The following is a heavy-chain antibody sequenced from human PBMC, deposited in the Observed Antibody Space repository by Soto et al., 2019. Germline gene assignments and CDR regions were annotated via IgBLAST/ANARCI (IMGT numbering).Heavy chain of an antibody. V-gene: IGHV3-43*01. CDR3: AKNLNSPNYYGMDV. J-gene: IGHJ6*02. Sequence: GGSLRLCCAASGFTFDDYTMHRVRQAPGKGLEWVSLISWDCGSTYYADSVKGRFTISRDNSKNSLYLQMNSLRTEDTAFYYCAKNLNSPNYYGMDVWGQGTTVPVSS. CDR2: ISWDCGST. D-gene: IGHD5-18*01. CDR1: GFTFDDYT.